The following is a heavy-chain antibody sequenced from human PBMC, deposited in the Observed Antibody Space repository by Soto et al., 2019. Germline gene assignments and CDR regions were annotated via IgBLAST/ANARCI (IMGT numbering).Heavy chain of an antibody. Sequence: ASVKVSCKASGYTFTSYDINWVRQATGQGLEWMGWMNPNSGNTGYAQKFQGRVTMTRNTSISTAYMELSSLRSEDTAVYYCARVSPDALGDAFDIWGQGTMVTVSS. J-gene: IGHJ3*02. CDR1: GYTFTSYD. D-gene: IGHD3-16*01. CDR2: MNPNSGNT. V-gene: IGHV1-8*01. CDR3: ARVSPDALGDAFDI.